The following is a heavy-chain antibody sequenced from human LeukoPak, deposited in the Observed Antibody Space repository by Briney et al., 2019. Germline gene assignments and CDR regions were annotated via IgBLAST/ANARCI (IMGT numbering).Heavy chain of an antibody. V-gene: IGHV1-8*03. CDR2: MNPNSGNT. J-gene: IGHJ4*02. CDR1: GYTFTSYD. CDR3: ARGLFYDFWSGSRGLGVDY. D-gene: IGHD3-3*01. Sequence: ASVKVSCKASGYTFTSYDINWVRQATGQGLEWMGWMNPNSGNTGYAQKFQGRVTITGNTSISTAYMELSSLRSEDTAVYYCARGLFYDFWSGSRGLGVDYWGQGTLVTVSS.